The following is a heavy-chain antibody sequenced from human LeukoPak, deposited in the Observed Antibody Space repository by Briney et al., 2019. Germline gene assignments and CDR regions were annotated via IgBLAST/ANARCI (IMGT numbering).Heavy chain of an antibody. CDR3: ARTRGVITLDY. CDR2: IYWDDDK. Sequence: SGPTLVKPTQTLTLTCTFSGFSLSTSGVGVGWIRHPPGKALEWLALIYWDDDKRYSPSLKSRLTITKDTSKNQVVLTMTNMDPVDTATYYCARTRGVITLDYWGQGTLVTVSS. CDR1: GFSLSTSGVG. D-gene: IGHD3-10*01. J-gene: IGHJ4*02. V-gene: IGHV2-5*02.